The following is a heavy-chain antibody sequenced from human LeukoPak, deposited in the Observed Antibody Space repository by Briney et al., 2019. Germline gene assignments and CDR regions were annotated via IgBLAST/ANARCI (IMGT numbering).Heavy chain of an antibody. CDR1: GFTFSSYG. CDR2: IRYDGSNK. J-gene: IGHJ6*03. CDR3: AKGGGYEAQYYYYYLDV. D-gene: IGHD5-12*01. V-gene: IGHV3-30*02. Sequence: GGSLRLSCAASGFTFSSYGMHWVRQAPGRGLEWVAFIRYDGSNKYYADSVKGRFTVSRDNSKNTLYLQMKSLRAEDAAVYYCAKGGGYEAQYYYYYLDVWGKGTTVTISS.